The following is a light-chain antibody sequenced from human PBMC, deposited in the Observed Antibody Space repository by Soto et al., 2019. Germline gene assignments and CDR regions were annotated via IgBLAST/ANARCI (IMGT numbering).Light chain of an antibody. CDR3: QQYGSSPPYS. V-gene: IGKV3-20*01. Sequence: IVLTQSPGSLSLSPGERATLSCRASQSVSSTFFAWYQQKPGQAPRLLIFGASSRATGIPDRFSGSGSGTDFTLIISRLEPEDFAVYYCQQYGSSPPYSFGQGTKLEIK. CDR1: QSVSSTF. CDR2: GAS. J-gene: IGKJ2*03.